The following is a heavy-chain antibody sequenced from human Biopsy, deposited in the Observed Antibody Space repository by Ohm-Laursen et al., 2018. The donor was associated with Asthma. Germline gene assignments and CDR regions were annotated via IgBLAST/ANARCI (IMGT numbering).Heavy chain of an antibody. CDR1: GGSLRGYV. V-gene: IGHV4-34*01. D-gene: IGHD3-3*01. J-gene: IGHJ6*02. Sequence: SQTLSLTCAVYGGSLRGYVWTWIRQPPAKGLEWIGESTQGGGTTFNPTLKSRVTISIASSKRQLSLKVRSVTAADTAVYYCARGPEWNGLDVWGQGTTVTVSS. CDR2: STQGGGT. CDR3: ARGPEWNGLDV.